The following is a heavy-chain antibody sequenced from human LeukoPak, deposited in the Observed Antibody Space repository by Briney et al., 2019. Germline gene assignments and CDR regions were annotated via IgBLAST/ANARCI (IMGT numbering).Heavy chain of an antibody. V-gene: IGHV4-39*07. CDR2: IYYSGST. Sequence: SETLSLTCTVSGGSISSSSYYWGWIRQPPGKGLEWIGSIYYSGSTYYNPSLKSRVTISVDTSKNQFSLKLSSVTAADTAVYYCARLDYGDWYFDLWGRSTLVTVSS. CDR3: ARLDYGDWYFDL. CDR1: GGSISSSSYY. J-gene: IGHJ2*01. D-gene: IGHD4-17*01.